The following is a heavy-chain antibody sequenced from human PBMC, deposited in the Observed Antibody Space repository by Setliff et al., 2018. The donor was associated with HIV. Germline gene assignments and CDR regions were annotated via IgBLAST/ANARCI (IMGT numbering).Heavy chain of an antibody. Sequence: LRLSCAASGFTFSNYGMHWVRQAPGKGLEWVAVIWYDGSSKYYADSVKGRFTISRDNSKNTLYLQMNSLRAEDTAVYYCARDYSYVGFDLWGRGTLVTVSS. CDR2: IWYDGSSK. D-gene: IGHD4-4*01. J-gene: IGHJ2*01. V-gene: IGHV3-33*01. CDR3: ARDYSYVGFDL. CDR1: GFTFSNYG.